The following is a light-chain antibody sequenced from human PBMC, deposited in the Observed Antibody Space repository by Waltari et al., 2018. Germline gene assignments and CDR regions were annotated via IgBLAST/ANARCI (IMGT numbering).Light chain of an antibody. CDR2: KAS. J-gene: IGKJ1*01. CDR1: QSISSW. Sequence: DIQMTQSPTTLAASVGDSVTITCRASQSISSWLDWYQQKPGNAPKLLIYKASSLESGVPSRFSGSGSGTEFTLTISSLQPDDFATYYCQQYNSYSRTFGQGTKVEIK. V-gene: IGKV1-5*03. CDR3: QQYNSYSRT.